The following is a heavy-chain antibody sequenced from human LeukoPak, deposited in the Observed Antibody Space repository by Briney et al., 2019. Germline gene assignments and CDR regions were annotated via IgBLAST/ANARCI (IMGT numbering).Heavy chain of an antibody. Sequence: GGSLRLSCAASGSTFSSYWMSWVRQAPGKGLEWVANIKQDGSEKYYVDSVKGRFTISRDNAKNSLYLQMNSLRAEDTAVYYCARDRVERRWLQGRGPGSDYWGQGTLVTVSS. CDR2: IKQDGSEK. V-gene: IGHV3-7*01. J-gene: IGHJ4*02. CDR3: ARDRVERRWLQGRGPGSDY. D-gene: IGHD5-12*01. CDR1: GSTFSSYW.